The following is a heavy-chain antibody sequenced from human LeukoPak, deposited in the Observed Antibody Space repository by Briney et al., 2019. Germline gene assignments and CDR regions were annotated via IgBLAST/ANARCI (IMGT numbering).Heavy chain of an antibody. CDR1: GYTFSSYG. D-gene: IGHD6-13*01. Sequence: ASVKVSCKASGYTFSSYGISWVRQAPGQGLEWMGWISAYNGNTNYAQKLQGRVTMTTDTSTSTAYMELRSLRSDDTAVYYCARGSSWYFLEGLDYWGQGTLVTVSS. J-gene: IGHJ4*02. V-gene: IGHV1-18*01. CDR3: ARGSSWYFLEGLDY. CDR2: ISAYNGNT.